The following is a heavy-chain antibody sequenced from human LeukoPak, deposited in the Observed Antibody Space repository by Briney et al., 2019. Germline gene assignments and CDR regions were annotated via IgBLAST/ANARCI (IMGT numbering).Heavy chain of an antibody. D-gene: IGHD1-1*01. CDR1: GYTFTAYY. CDR3: ARGSTRDF. J-gene: IGHJ4*02. CDR2: INSKDGGT. V-gene: IGHV1-2*06. Sequence: ASVKVSCKASGYTFTAYYIHWVRQAPGQGLEWMGRINSKDGGTNYTQRFQGRVAMTRDTSINTAYLELSSPTSDDTAVYYCARGSTRDFWGQGTLLIVSS.